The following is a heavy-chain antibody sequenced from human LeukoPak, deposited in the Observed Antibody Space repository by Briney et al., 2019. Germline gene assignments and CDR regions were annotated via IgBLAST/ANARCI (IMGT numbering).Heavy chain of an antibody. J-gene: IGHJ3*02. Sequence: RPGGSLRLSCAASGFTFDDYGMSWVRQGPRKGLEWVSGVNWNGGSTGYADSVKGRCTISRDNAKNSLYLQMNSLRAEDTALYYCARPTIAAAGTGAFDIWGQGTMVTVSS. V-gene: IGHV3-20*04. CDR1: GFTFDDYG. CDR2: VNWNGGST. CDR3: ARPTIAAAGTGAFDI. D-gene: IGHD6-13*01.